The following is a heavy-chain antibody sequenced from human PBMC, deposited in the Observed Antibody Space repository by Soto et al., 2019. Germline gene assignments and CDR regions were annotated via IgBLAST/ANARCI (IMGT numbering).Heavy chain of an antibody. D-gene: IGHD2-15*01. CDR1: GYTFTGYY. CDR2: INPNSGGT. Sequence: ASVKVSCKASGYTFTGYYMHWVRQAPGQGLEWMGWINPNSGGTNYAQKFQGWVTMTRDTSISTAYMELSRLRSDDTAVYYCARGSPRDIVVVVAAPDFDYWGQGTLVTVS. V-gene: IGHV1-2*04. CDR3: ARGSPRDIVVVVAAPDFDY. J-gene: IGHJ4*02.